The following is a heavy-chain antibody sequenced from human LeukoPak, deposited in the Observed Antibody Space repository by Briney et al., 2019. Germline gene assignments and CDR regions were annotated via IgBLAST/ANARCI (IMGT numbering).Heavy chain of an antibody. CDR3: AKDKYSSGWYLGFDY. CDR1: GFTFSSYH. Sequence: GGSLRLSCAASGFTFSSYHLIWVRQAPGKGLECISYISSGSDAIHYADSVKGRFTISRDNSKNTLYLQMNSLRAEDTAVYYCAKDKYSSGWYLGFDYWGQGTLVTVSS. D-gene: IGHD6-19*01. J-gene: IGHJ4*02. CDR2: ISSGSDAI. V-gene: IGHV3-48*01.